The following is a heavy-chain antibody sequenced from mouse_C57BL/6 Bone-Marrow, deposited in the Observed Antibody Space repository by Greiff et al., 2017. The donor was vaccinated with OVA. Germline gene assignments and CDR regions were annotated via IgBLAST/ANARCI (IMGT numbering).Heavy chain of an antibody. CDR1: GFTFSSYA. J-gene: IGHJ3*01. CDR3: ARGELRLRGAY. Sequence: EVRLMESGGGLVKPGGSLKLSCAASGFTFSSYAMSWVRQTPEKRLEWVATISDGGSYTYYPDNVKGRFTISRDNAKNNLYLQMSHLKSEDRAMYYCARGELRLRGAYWGQGTLVTVSA. CDR2: ISDGGSYT. V-gene: IGHV5-4*03. D-gene: IGHD3-2*02.